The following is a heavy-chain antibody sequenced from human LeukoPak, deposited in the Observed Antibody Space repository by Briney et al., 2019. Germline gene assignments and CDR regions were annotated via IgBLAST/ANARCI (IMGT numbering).Heavy chain of an antibody. D-gene: IGHD6-19*01. Sequence: PGGSLRLSCAASGFTVSSNYMAWVRQAPGKGLEWVSVVYSGRTTYYADSVKGRFTISRDNSKNTLYLQMNSLRAEDTAVYYCASSAVNHSGWFDYWGQGTLVTVSS. V-gene: IGHV3-66*02. CDR3: ASSAVNHSGWFDY. CDR2: VYSGRTT. CDR1: GFTVSSNY. J-gene: IGHJ4*02.